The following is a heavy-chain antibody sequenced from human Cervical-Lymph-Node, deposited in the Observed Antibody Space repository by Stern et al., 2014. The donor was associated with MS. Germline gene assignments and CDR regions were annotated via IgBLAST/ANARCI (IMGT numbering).Heavy chain of an antibody. CDR2: LIPIFGTA. Sequence: VQLVASGAEVKKPGSSVKVSCKASGGTFSRYAISWVRPAPGQGLEWMGGLIPIFGTANDAQKFQGRVTITADESTSTAYMELSSLRSEDTAVYYCARGGEVAGWTDFDYWGQGTLVTVST. V-gene: IGHV1-69*01. CDR3: ARGGEVAGWTDFDY. D-gene: IGHD6-19*01. CDR1: GGTFSRYA. J-gene: IGHJ4*02.